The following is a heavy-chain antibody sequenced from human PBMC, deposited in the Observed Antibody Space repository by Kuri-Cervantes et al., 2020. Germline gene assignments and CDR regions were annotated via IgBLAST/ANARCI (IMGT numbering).Heavy chain of an antibody. CDR2: IIPIFGTA. D-gene: IGHD2-2*01. J-gene: IGHJ6*02. CDR3: ARDSRYCSSTSCYAVPDYYGMDV. CDR1: GGTFSSYA. V-gene: IGHV1-69*13. Sequence: SVKVSCKASGGTFSSYAISWVRQAPGQGFEWMGGIIPIFGTANYAQKFQGRVTITADESTSTAYMELSSLRSEDTAVYYCARDSRYCSSTSCYAVPDYYGMDVWGQGTTVTVSS.